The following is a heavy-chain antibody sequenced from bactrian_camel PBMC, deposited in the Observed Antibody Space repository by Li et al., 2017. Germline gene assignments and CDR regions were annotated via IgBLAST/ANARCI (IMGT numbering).Heavy chain of an antibody. J-gene: IGHJ4*01. CDR1: GYRFLRSG. V-gene: IGHV3S53*01. CDR3: AADESLGFILSGGCSGLNFHY. D-gene: IGHD2*01. Sequence: VQLVESGGGSVQAGGSLKLSCVASGYRFLRSGMGWYRQAPGNECELVSTISDVGTTYYANSVKGRFAITQNRAKNTAKRTVYLQMDSLEPEDTAVYYCAADESLGFILSGGCSGLNFHYWGQGTQVTVS. CDR2: ISDVGTT.